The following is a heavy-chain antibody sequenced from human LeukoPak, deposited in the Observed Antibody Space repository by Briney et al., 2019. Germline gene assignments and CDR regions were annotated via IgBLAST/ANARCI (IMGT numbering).Heavy chain of an antibody. CDR1: GFTFDDYA. Sequence: GGSLRLSCAASGFTFDDYAMHWVRQAPGKGLEWVSGISWNSGSIGYADSVKGRFTISRDNAKNTLYLQMNSLRAEDTAVYYCARELEPDYWGQGTLVTVSS. CDR2: ISWNSGSI. D-gene: IGHD1-1*01. V-gene: IGHV3-9*01. J-gene: IGHJ4*02. CDR3: ARELEPDY.